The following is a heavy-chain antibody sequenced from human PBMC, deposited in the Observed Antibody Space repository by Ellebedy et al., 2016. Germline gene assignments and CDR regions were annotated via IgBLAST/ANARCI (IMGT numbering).Heavy chain of an antibody. D-gene: IGHD2-15*01. CDR1: RFTFGDYA. CDR2: IRSKAYGGTT. Sequence: GGSLRLSCTGSRFTFGDYAMSWFRQAPGKGLEWVGFIRSKAYGGTTEYAASVQGRFTISRDDSKSIAYLQMNSLKTEDTAVYYCSRVRRGYCSSGACYSFDYWGQGTLVTVSS. J-gene: IGHJ4*02. CDR3: SRVRRGYCSSGACYSFDY. V-gene: IGHV3-49*03.